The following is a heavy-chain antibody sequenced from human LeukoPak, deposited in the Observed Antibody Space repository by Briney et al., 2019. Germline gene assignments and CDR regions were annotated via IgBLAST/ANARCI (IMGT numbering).Heavy chain of an antibody. CDR2: INHSGST. CDR3: ARGSPAAGDY. J-gene: IGHJ4*02. Sequence: SETLSLTCAVYGGSFSGYYWSWIRQPPGKGLEWIGEINHSGSTNYNPSLKSRVTISVDTSKNQFSLKLSSVTAADTAVYYCARGSPAAGDYWGQGTLVTVPS. D-gene: IGHD6-13*01. CDR1: GGSFSGYY. V-gene: IGHV4-34*01.